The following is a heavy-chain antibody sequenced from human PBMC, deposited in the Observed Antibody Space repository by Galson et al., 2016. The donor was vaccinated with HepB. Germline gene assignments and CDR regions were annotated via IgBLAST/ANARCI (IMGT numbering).Heavy chain of an antibody. J-gene: IGHJ6*02. Sequence: SVKVSCKASGGTFSNYAISWVLQAPGQGLEWMGGIIPIFGTANYAQKFQGRVTITADESTSTAYMELSSLRSEDTAMYYCATSMEKLTPVYYYYGMDVWGQGTTVTVSS. V-gene: IGHV1-69*13. CDR3: ATSMEKLTPVYYYYGMDV. CDR2: IIPIFGTA. D-gene: IGHD2/OR15-2a*01. CDR1: GGTFSNYA.